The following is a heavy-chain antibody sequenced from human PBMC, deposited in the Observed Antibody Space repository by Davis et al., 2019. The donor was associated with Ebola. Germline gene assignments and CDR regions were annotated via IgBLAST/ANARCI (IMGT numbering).Heavy chain of an antibody. V-gene: IGHV4-31*03. CDR1: GGSISSGGYY. CDR2: IYYSGST. CDR3: ARGYSYDFDY. D-gene: IGHD5-18*01. J-gene: IGHJ4*02. Sequence: SETLSLTCTVSGGSISSGGYYWSWIRQHPGKGLERIGYIYYSGSTYYNPSLKSRVTISVDTSKNQFSLKLSSVTAADTAVYYCARGYSYDFDYWGQGTLVTVSS.